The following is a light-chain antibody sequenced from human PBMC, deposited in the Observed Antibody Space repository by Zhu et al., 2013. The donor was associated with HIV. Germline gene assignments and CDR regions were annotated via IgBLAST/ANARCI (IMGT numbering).Light chain of an antibody. Sequence: EIVLTQSPDTLSLSPGERATLSCRASQSVSSDLAWYQQKPGQAPRLLIYDASNRATGIPARFSGSGSGTDFTLTISSLEPEDFAIYYCQQRTNWRTFGQGTKVEIK. J-gene: IGKJ1*01. V-gene: IGKV3-11*01. CDR1: QSVSSD. CDR3: QQRTNWRT. CDR2: DAS.